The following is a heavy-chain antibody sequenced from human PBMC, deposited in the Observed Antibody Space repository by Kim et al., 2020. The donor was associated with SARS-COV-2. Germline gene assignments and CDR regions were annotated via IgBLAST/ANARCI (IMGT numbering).Heavy chain of an antibody. CDR2: IYSGGSST. CDR1: GFTFSSYA. J-gene: IGHJ4*02. V-gene: IGHV3-23*03. CDR3: AKPRSIRGWYFDY. Sequence: GGSLRLSCAASGFTFSSYAMSWVRQAPGKGLEWVSVIYSGGSSTYYADSVKGRFTISRDNSKNTLYLQMNSLRAEDTAVYYCAKPRSIRGWYFDYWGQGTLVTVSS. D-gene: IGHD2-15*01.